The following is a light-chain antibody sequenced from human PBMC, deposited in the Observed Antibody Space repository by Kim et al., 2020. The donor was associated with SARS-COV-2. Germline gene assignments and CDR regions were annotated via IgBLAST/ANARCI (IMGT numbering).Light chain of an antibody. CDR3: AAWDDSLNGRWV. CDR1: SSNIGSNT. CDR2: SNN. V-gene: IGLV1-44*01. J-gene: IGLJ3*02. Sequence: QRVTISCSGSSSNIGSNTVNLYQQLPGTAPKLLIYSNNQRPSGVPDRFSGSKSGTSASLAISGLQSEDEADYYCAAWDDSLNGRWVFGGGTQLTVL.